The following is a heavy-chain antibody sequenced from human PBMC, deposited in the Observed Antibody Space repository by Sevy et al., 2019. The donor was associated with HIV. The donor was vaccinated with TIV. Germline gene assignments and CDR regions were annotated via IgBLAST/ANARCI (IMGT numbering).Heavy chain of an antibody. CDR3: AGENAWGRGYS. J-gene: IGHJ4*02. D-gene: IGHD1-26*01. CDR2: IYYNGHI. Sequence: SETLSLTCTVSGGSITSLCWNWIRQPPGKGLEWIANIYYNGHINYNPSLKSRVTLSLETSKNQFSLRLSSVTAADTAMYYCAGENAWGRGYSWGQGTLVTVSS. CDR1: GGSITSLC. V-gene: IGHV4-59*08.